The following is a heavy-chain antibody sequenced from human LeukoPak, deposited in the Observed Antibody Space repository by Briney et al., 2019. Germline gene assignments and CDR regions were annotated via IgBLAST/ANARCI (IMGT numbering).Heavy chain of an antibody. CDR3: AKDLLAGTNY. D-gene: IGHD6-19*01. J-gene: IGHJ4*02. Sequence: GRSLRLSCAASGFTFSNYAMSWVRQAPGKGLEWVSVISGSGGSTYYADSVKGRFTISRDNSKNTLYLQMNSLRAEDTAVYYCAKDLLAGTNYWGQGTLVTVSS. CDR1: GFTFSNYA. V-gene: IGHV3-23*01. CDR2: ISGSGGST.